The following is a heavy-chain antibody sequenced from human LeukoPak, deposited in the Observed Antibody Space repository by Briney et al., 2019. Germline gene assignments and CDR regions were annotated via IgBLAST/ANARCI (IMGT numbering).Heavy chain of an antibody. CDR2: ISGSGGST. CDR3: AKDRADIVVVVAATYGAFDI. Sequence: GGSLRLSCAASGFTFSSYAMSWVRQAPGKGLEWVSAISGSGGSTYYADSVKGRFTISRDNSKNTLYLQMNSLRAEDTAVYYCAKDRADIVVVVAATYGAFDIWGQGTMVTVSS. CDR1: GFTFSSYA. V-gene: IGHV3-23*01. D-gene: IGHD2-15*01. J-gene: IGHJ3*02.